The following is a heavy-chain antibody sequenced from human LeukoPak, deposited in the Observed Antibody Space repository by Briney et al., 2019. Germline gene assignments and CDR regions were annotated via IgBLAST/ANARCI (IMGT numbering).Heavy chain of an antibody. Sequence: ASVKVSCKASGGTFSNYAISWVRQAPGQGLEWMGGIIPIFGRTNYAQKFQGRVTMTRDTSTSTVYMELSSLRSEDTAVYYCARGGAVAGTPTKPYYFDYWGQGTLVTVSS. V-gene: IGHV1-69*05. CDR2: IIPIFGRT. J-gene: IGHJ4*02. CDR3: ARGGAVAGTPTKPYYFDY. CDR1: GGTFSNYA. D-gene: IGHD6-19*01.